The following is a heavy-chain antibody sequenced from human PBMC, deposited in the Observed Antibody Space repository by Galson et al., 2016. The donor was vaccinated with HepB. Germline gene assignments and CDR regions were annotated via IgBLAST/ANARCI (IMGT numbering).Heavy chain of an antibody. V-gene: IGHV1-18*01. CDR3: ERTDCSRSSCPLYY. Sequence: SVKVSCKASGYTFTNYGLSWVRQAPGQGLEWMGWISAHNGNTNVAQKFQGRVTMTTEKSTTTAYMELKSLRSDDTPVYYCERTDCSRSSCPLYYWGQGTLVTVSS. CDR1: GYTFTNYG. J-gene: IGHJ4*02. CDR2: ISAHNGNT. D-gene: IGHD2-2*01.